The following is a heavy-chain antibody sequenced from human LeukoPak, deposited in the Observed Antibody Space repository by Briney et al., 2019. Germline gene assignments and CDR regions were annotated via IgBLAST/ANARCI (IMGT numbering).Heavy chain of an antibody. CDR1: GFTFSSYD. CDR2: IGTAGDT. D-gene: IGHD3-10*01. CDR3: ARGYYGSGSYLQPFDY. V-gene: IGHV3-13*01. Sequence: GSLRLSCAASGFTFSSYDMHWVRPATGKGLEWVSAIGTAGDTYYPGSVKGRFTISRENAKNSLYLQMNSLRAGDTAVYYCARGYYGSGSYLQPFDYWGQGTLVTVSS. J-gene: IGHJ4*02.